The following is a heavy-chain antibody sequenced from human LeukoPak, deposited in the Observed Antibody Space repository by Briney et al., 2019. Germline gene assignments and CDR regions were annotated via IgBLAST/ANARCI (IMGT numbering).Heavy chain of an antibody. V-gene: IGHV4-34*01. CDR2: INHSGST. D-gene: IGHD5-18*01. Sequence: PSETLSLTCAVYGGSFSGYYWSWIRQPPGKGLEWIGEINHSGSTNYNPSLKSRVTISVDTSKNQFSLKLSSVTAADTAVYYCASRVDTVYYYYYGMDVWGQGTTVTVSS. CDR3: ASRVDTVYYYYYGMDV. CDR1: GGSFSGYY. J-gene: IGHJ6*02.